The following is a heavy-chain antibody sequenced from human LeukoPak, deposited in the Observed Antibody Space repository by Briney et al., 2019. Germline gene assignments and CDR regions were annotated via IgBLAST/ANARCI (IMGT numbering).Heavy chain of an antibody. CDR3: ARCMADYGDSRWFDP. D-gene: IGHD4-17*01. CDR2: IYHSGST. J-gene: IGHJ5*02. CDR1: GGSISRGGYS. Sequence: PSGTLSLTCAVSGGSISRGGYSSGWIRQPPGKGLEWIGYIYHSGSTYYNPSLKSRVTISVDRSKNQFSLKLSSVTAADTAVYYCARCMADYGDSRWFDPWGQGTLVTVSS. V-gene: IGHV4-30-2*01.